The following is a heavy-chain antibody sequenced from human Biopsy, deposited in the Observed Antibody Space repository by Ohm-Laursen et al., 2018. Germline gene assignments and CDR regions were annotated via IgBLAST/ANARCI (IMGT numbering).Heavy chain of an antibody. V-gene: IGHV4-59*01. CDR3: ARLYRLDDYWNDDPPDAFDV. J-gene: IGHJ3*01. CDR1: GGSISSDY. Sequence: GTLSLTCTVSGGSISSDYWSWIPQSPGKGLEWIGYISNRGSTNYNPSLRGRVTISVDTSKNQFSLKLSSVTAADTAVFFCARLYRLDDYWNDDPPDAFDVWGQGTRVTVSS. D-gene: IGHD3-3*01. CDR2: ISNRGST.